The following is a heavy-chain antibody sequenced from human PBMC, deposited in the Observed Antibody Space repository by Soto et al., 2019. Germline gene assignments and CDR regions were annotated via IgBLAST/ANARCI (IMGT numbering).Heavy chain of an antibody. CDR2: IYYSGST. D-gene: IGHD3-9*01. CDR3: ARGGPVLRYFDWLTHFDY. V-gene: IGHV4-59*01. Sequence: SETLSLTCTVSGGSISSYYWSWIRQPPGKGLEWIGYIYYSGSTNYNPSLKSRVTISVDTSKNQFSLKLSSVTAADTAVFYCARGGPVLRYFDWLTHFDYWGQGTLVTVS. J-gene: IGHJ4*02. CDR1: GGSISSYY.